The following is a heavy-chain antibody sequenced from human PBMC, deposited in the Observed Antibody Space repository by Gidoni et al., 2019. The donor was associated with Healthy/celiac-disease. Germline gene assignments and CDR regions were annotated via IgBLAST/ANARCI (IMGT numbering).Heavy chain of an antibody. J-gene: IGHJ3*02. CDR3: ARDGGLVDAFDI. CDR2: IYSGGRT. V-gene: IGHV3-53*01. CDR1: ALTVGSNY. Sequence: EVQLVESGGGLIQPGGSLSLSSAASALTVGSNYMSCVRQAPGQGLEWVSVIYSGGRTYYADSVKGRFTISRDNSKNTLYLQMNSLRAEDTAVYYCARDGGLVDAFDIWGQGTMVTVSS. D-gene: IGHD6-19*01.